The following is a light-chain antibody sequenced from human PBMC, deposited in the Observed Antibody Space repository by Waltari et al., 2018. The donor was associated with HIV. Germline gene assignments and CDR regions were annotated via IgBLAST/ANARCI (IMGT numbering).Light chain of an antibody. J-gene: IGLJ2*01. CDR2: EVN. Sequence: HSALTQPASVSGSPGQSITISCTGTSNDVGGFALVSWYQHHPGKAPKLIIFEVNKRPSGVSHRFSGSKSGNTASLTISGLQTEDETDYYCCSYARSRSLLFGGGTKLTVL. CDR1: SNDVGGFAL. CDR3: CSYARSRSLL. V-gene: IGLV2-23*02.